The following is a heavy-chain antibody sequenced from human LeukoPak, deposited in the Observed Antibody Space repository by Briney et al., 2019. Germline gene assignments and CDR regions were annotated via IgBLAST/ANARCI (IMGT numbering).Heavy chain of an antibody. CDR2: INSDGSST. CDR3: ARRVSSGYLIDY. J-gene: IGHJ4*02. CDR1: GFTFSSYW. Sequence: GGSLRLSCAASGFTFSSYWMHWVRQAPGKGLVWVSRINSDGSSTSYADSVKGRFTISRDNAKNTLYLQMNSLRAEDTAVYYCARRVSSGYLIDYWGQGTLVTVSS. D-gene: IGHD3-22*01. V-gene: IGHV3-74*01.